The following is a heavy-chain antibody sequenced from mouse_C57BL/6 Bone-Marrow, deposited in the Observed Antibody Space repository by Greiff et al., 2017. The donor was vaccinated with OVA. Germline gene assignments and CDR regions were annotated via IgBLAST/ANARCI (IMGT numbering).Heavy chain of an antibody. J-gene: IGHJ4*01. D-gene: IGHD1-1*01. Sequence: VQLQQSGPELVKPGASVKISCKASGYTFTDYYMNWVKQSHGKSLEWIGDINPNNGGTSYNQKFKGKATLTVDKSSSTAYMELRSLTSEDSAVYYCARKDFVYGPYYAMDYWGQGTSVTVSS. CDR3: ARKDFVYGPYYAMDY. V-gene: IGHV1-26*01. CDR2: INPNNGGT. CDR1: GYTFTDYY.